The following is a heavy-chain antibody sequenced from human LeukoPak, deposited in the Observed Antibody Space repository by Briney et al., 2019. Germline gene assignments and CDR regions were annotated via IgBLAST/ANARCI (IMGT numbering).Heavy chain of an antibody. CDR3: ARVPYYYGSGSHKYNWFDP. D-gene: IGHD3-10*01. CDR1: GYTFTGYY. V-gene: IGHV1-2*02. Sequence: GASVKVSCKASGYTFTGYYIHWVRQAPGQGLEWMGWINPNSGGTNYAQKFQGRVTMTRDTSISTAYMELSRLRSDDTAVYYCARVPYYYGSGSHKYNWFDPWGQGTLVTVSS. J-gene: IGHJ5*02. CDR2: INPNSGGT.